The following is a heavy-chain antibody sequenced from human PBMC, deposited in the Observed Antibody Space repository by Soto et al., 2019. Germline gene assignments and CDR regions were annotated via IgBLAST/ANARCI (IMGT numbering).Heavy chain of an antibody. CDR2: ISSSGSTI. CDR1: GFTFSDYY. J-gene: IGHJ6*03. V-gene: IGHV3-11*01. D-gene: IGHD2-8*01. Sequence: QVQLVESGGGLVKPGGSLRLSCAASGFTFSDYYMSWIRQAPGKGLEWVSYISSSGSTIYYADSVKGRFTISRDNAKNSLYLQMNSLRAEDTAVYYSARLGYCTNGVCYTAYYYYYMDVWGKGTTVTVSS. CDR3: ARLGYCTNGVCYTAYYYYYMDV.